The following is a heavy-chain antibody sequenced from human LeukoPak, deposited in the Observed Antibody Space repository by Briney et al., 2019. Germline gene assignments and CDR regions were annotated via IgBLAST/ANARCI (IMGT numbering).Heavy chain of an antibody. J-gene: IGHJ4*02. CDR1: GFTFSRFA. Sequence: GGSLRLSCAASGFTFSRFAMNWVRQAPGKGRGWVATIIDNGDRTYYADSVRGRFTLSRDNSNNTLSLQMNSLRAEDTATYYCSKGITLVRGFTDFDYWGQGTLVTVSS. D-gene: IGHD3-10*01. CDR2: IIDNGDRT. V-gene: IGHV3-23*01. CDR3: SKGITLVRGFTDFDY.